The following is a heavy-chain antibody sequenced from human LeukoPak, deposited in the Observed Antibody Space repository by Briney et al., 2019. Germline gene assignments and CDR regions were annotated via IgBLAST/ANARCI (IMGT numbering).Heavy chain of an antibody. CDR3: ARGPPGIAAAGLDNWFDP. J-gene: IGHJ5*02. D-gene: IGHD6-13*01. V-gene: IGHV1-18*01. CDR1: GYTFTSYG. Sequence: ASVKVSCKASGYTFTSYGISWVRQAPGQGLEWMGWISAYNGNTNYAQKLQGRVTMTTDTSTSTAYMELRSLRSDDTAVYYWARGPPGIAAAGLDNWFDPWGQGTLVTVSS. CDR2: ISAYNGNT.